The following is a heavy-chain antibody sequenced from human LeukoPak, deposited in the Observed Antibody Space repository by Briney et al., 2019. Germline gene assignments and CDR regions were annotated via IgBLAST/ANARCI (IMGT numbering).Heavy chain of an antibody. CDR1: GFTFSSYG. Sequence: GGSLRLSCAASGFTFSSYGMHWVRQAPGKGLEWVAVISYDGSNKYYADSVKGRFTISRDNSKNTLYLQMNSLRAEDTAVYYCAKDSGYGGYVEDYWGQGTLVTVSS. CDR2: ISYDGSNK. CDR3: AKDSGYGGYVEDY. V-gene: IGHV3-30*18. J-gene: IGHJ4*02. D-gene: IGHD4-17*01.